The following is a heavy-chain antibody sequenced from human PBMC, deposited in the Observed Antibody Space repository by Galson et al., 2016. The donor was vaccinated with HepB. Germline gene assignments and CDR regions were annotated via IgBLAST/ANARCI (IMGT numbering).Heavy chain of an antibody. CDR3: ARAPGASYHRL. J-gene: IGHJ4*02. D-gene: IGHD1-26*01. Sequence: SLRLSCAASGFSFSTFWMHWVRQAPGKGPVWVSRIGPDGTIRDYADSVKGRFTISRDNAKNTLYLQMNSLRVDDTSIYYCARAPGASYHRLWGQGTLVTVSS. V-gene: IGHV3-74*01. CDR1: GFSFSTFW. CDR2: IGPDGTIR.